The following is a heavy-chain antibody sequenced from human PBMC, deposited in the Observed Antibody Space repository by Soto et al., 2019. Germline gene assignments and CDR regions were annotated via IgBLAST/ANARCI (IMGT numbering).Heavy chain of an antibody. Sequence: EVQLVESGGGLVQPGGSLRLSCVASGYTFSSHWIHWVRQAPGQGLVGVSRINPDGSFTSYADSVKGRFTISIDNAKNTLYLQMHSLRAEDRAVYYCARPRSMSSSGFDIWGQGTMVTVSS. CDR2: INPDGSFT. J-gene: IGHJ3*02. V-gene: IGHV3-74*01. CDR1: GYTFSSHW. CDR3: ARPRSMSSSGFDI. D-gene: IGHD6-6*01.